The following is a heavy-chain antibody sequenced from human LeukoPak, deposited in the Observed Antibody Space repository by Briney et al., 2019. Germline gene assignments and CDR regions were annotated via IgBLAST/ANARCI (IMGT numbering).Heavy chain of an antibody. CDR2: IYPGDSDI. CDR3: ARVVVVTSTHWYFDL. Sequence: GESLKISCKGSGYSFTSYWIGWVRQMPGKGLEWMGIIYPGDSDIRYSPSFHGQVTISADKSITTAYLQWSSLQASDTAIYFCARVVVVTSTHWYFDLWGRGSLVTVFS. V-gene: IGHV5-51*01. J-gene: IGHJ2*01. CDR1: GYSFTSYW. D-gene: IGHD2-21*02.